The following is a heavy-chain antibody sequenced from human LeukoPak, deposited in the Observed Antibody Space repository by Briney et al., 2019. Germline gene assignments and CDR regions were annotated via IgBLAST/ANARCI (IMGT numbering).Heavy chain of an antibody. CDR3: ASRKLGNDY. J-gene: IGHJ4*02. V-gene: IGHV6-1*01. CDR2: TYYRSKWYN. CDR1: GDSVSRNSVA. D-gene: IGHD7-27*01. Sequence: SQTLSLTCAISGDSVSRNSVAWNWIRQSPSRGLEWLGRTYYRSKWYNDYAVSVRSRISINPDTSKNQFSLQLNSVTAADTAVYYCASRKLGNDYWGQGTLVTVSS.